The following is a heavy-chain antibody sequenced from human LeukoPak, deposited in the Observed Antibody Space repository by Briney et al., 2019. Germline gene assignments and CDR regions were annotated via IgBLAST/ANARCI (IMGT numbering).Heavy chain of an antibody. CDR1: GGSISSSYY. CDR2: IYYSGYT. V-gene: IGHV4-61*01. J-gene: IGHJ6*03. D-gene: IGHD3-16*01. CDR3: ARETSQKGAHYMDV. Sequence: SGTLSLTCAVSGGSISSSYYWSWIRQPPGKGLKWIGNIYYSGYTTYSPSLRSRVTISVDTSKNQISLKLSSVTAADTAVYYCARETSQKGAHYMDVWGKGTTITISS.